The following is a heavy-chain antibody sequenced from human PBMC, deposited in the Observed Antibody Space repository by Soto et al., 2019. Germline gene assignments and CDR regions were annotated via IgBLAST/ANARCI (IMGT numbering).Heavy chain of an antibody. D-gene: IGHD2-8*01. J-gene: IGHJ4*02. Sequence: EVQLVESGGGLVQPGVSLRLSCAASGFTFSSDWMSWVRQAPGKGLEWVANIKQDGSEKYYVDSVKGRFTISRDNAKNSLYLQMNSLRAEDTAVYYCARGPKDAIASEYWGQGTLVTVSS. V-gene: IGHV3-7*03. CDR2: IKQDGSEK. CDR1: GFTFSSDW. CDR3: ARGPKDAIASEY.